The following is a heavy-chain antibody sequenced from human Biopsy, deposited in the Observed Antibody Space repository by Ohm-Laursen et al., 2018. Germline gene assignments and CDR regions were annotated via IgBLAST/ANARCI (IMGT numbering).Heavy chain of an antibody. Sequence: SETLSLTCTVSGGSISGSSWSWIRQAPGKGLEWIGYISYSRDTNYNPSLKSRITISVDTSKNQFSLKLGSVTVADTAVFYCARRGSGGRSFDYWGQGSPVTVSS. J-gene: IGHJ4*02. V-gene: IGHV4-59*08. CDR2: ISYSRDT. CDR3: ARRGSGGRSFDY. D-gene: IGHD2-15*01. CDR1: GGSISGSS.